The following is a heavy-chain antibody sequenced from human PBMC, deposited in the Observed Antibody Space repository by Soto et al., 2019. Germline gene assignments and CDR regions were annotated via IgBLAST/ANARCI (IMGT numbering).Heavy chain of an antibody. CDR1: GTIFSSYT. CDR3: ARGLGGRMDD. V-gene: IGHV1-69*08. CDR2: IIPILGET. D-gene: IGHD3-16*01. Sequence: QVQLVQSGAEVKKPGSSVRVSCKASGTIFSSYTISWVRQAPGQGLEWMGRIIPILGETNSAQKFQDRVTLTADESTNTAYMELNSLRLEDTAVYYCARGLGGRMDDWGQGTRVTVSS. J-gene: IGHJ6*02.